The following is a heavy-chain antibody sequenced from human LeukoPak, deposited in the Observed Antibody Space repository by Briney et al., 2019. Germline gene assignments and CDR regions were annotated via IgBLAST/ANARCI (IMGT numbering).Heavy chain of an antibody. CDR1: GFTFSSYS. CDR2: ISSSSSTI. V-gene: IGHV3-48*01. CDR3: ARGSLLYYFDY. D-gene: IGHD1-26*01. Sequence: GGSLRLSCAASGFTFSSYSMNWVRQAPGKGLEWVSYISSSSSTIYYADSVKGRFTISRDNAKNSLYLQMNSLRAEDTAVYYCARGSLLYYFDYWGQGTLVTVSS. J-gene: IGHJ4*02.